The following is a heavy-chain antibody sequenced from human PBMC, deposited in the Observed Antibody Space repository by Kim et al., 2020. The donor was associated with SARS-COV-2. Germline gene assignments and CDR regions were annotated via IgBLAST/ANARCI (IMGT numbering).Heavy chain of an antibody. CDR1: GFTFSSYG. CDR2: ISYDGSNK. J-gene: IGHJ6*02. CDR3: AKDGIAGALDV. Sequence: GGSLRLSCAASGFTFSSYGMHWVRQAPGKGLEWVAVISYDGSNKYYADSVKGRFTISRDNSKNTLYLQMNSLRAEDTAVYYCAKDGIAGALDVWGQGTTVTVSS. D-gene: IGHD2-21*01. V-gene: IGHV3-30*18.